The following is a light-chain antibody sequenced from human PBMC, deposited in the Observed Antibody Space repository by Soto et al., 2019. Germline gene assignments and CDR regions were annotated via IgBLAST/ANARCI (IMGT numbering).Light chain of an antibody. Sequence: DIQMTQSPSTLSASVGDRVTITCRASQSISTWLAWYQQKPGRAPKVLIYMASTLESGVPSRFSGSGSGTEFTLTISSLHPVDVATYYCLQYDSYWTFGQGTKVEIK. CDR2: MAS. J-gene: IGKJ1*01. CDR1: QSISTW. V-gene: IGKV1-5*03. CDR3: LQYDSYWT.